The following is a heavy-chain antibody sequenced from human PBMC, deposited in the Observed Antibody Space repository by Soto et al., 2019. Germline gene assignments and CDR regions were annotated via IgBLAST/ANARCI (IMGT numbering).Heavy chain of an antibody. J-gene: IGHJ4*02. V-gene: IGHV1-18*01. CDR2: ISAYNGNT. D-gene: IGHD5-18*01. CDR1: GYTFTRYS. Sequence: QVQLVQSGAEVKKPGASVKVSFKASGYTFTRYSISWVRQAPGQGLEWMGWISAYNGNTYHARKLQGRVTMTTDTSTSTAYMELRSLRSDDTAVYYCARDVGYGLIDYWGQGTLVTVSS. CDR3: ARDVGYGLIDY.